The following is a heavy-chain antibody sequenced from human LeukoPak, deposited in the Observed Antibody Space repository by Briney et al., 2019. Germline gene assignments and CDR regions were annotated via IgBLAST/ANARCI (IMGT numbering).Heavy chain of an antibody. CDR1: GGSISSSSYY. CDR2: IYYSGST. V-gene: IGHV4-39*01. J-gene: IGHJ4*02. D-gene: IGHD6-19*01. CDR3: ARHLGYSSGWYYLDY. Sequence: SETLSLTCTVSGGSISSSSYYWGWIRQPPGKGLEWIGSIYYSGSTYYNPSLKSRVTISVDTSKNQFSLKLSSVTAADTAVYYCARHLGYSSGWYYLDYWGQGTLVTVSS.